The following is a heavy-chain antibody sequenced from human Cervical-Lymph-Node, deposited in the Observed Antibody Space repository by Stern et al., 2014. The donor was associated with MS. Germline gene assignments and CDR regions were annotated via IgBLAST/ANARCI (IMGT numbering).Heavy chain of an antibody. Sequence: QVQLVQSGGGVVQPGRSLTLSCAASGFSLSNSGMHWVRQAPGKGLEWVAVMSFVGGNKKYGDSVKGRFSISRDMANNTLFLQMNSLRPEDTAVYYCMGVGDAMHVWGQGTTV. J-gene: IGHJ6*02. CDR2: MSFVGGNK. CDR3: MGVGDAMHV. V-gene: IGHV3-30*03. CDR1: GFSLSNSG.